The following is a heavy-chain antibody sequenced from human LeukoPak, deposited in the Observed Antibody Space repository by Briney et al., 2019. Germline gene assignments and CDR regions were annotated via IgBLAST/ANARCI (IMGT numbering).Heavy chain of an antibody. CDR3: ASIFRSIAARRAFYGMYV. V-gene: IGHV3-7*05. Sequence: PGGSLTLSCAASGFTFSNAWMTWVRQAPGKGLEWVANIKQDGSEKYYVDSVKGRFTISRDTTNNSLYLQMNSLRAEDTAVYYCASIFRSIAARRAFYGMYVWGQGTTVSVSS. J-gene: IGHJ6*02. CDR2: IKQDGSEK. CDR1: GFTFSNAW. D-gene: IGHD6-6*01.